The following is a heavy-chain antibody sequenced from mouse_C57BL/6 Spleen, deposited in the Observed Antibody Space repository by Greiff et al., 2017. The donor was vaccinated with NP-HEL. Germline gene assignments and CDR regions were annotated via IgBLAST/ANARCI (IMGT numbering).Heavy chain of an antibody. D-gene: IGHD4-1*01. V-gene: IGHV5-15*01. Sequence: EVKLMESGGGLVQPGGSLKLSCAASGFTFSDYGMAWVRQAPRKGPEWVAFISNLAYSIYYADTVTGRFTISRENAKNTLYLEMSSLRSEDTAMYYCARLTNWEGDYFDYWGQGTTLTVSS. CDR2: ISNLAYSI. CDR3: ARLTNWEGDYFDY. J-gene: IGHJ2*01. CDR1: GFTFSDYG.